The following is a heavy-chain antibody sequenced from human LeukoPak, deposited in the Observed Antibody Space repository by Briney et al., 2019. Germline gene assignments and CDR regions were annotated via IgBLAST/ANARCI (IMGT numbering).Heavy chain of an antibody. J-gene: IGHJ4*02. CDR3: APEGGSSYDY. CDR1: GFTFSSYA. Sequence: GGSLRLSCAASGFTFSSYAMSWVRQAPGKGLEWVSAIIGSGGSTYYADSVKGRFTISRDNAKNTLYLEMNSLRAEDTALYYCAPEGGSSYDYWGQGTLVTVSS. D-gene: IGHD5-18*01. V-gene: IGHV3-23*01. CDR2: IIGSGGST.